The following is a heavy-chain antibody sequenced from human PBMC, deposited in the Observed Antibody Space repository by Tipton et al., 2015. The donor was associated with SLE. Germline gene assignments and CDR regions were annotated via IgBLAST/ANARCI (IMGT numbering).Heavy chain of an antibody. V-gene: IGHV4-38-2*02. CDR2: IYHSGST. CDR3: TSGSGGYQRTDY. J-gene: IGHJ4*02. CDR1: GSSSSSGFF. Sequence: TLSLTCTVSGSSSSSGFFWGWIRQPPGKGLELIGTIYHSGSTYYSPSLKSRVTISVDPSKNQFSLQLTSVTAADTALYYCTSGSGGYQRTDYWGQGTLVTVPS. D-gene: IGHD6-25*01.